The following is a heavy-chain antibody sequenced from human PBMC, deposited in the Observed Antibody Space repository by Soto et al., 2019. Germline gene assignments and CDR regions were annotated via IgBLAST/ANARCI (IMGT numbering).Heavy chain of an antibody. CDR1: GFSLSTSGVA. J-gene: IGHJ4*02. Sequence: VSGPTLVNPTQTLTLTCTFSGFSLSTSGVAVGWIRQAPRKAPEWLAFIFWDDDKRYSPSLENRLTITKDTSKNQVVLTMTNMDPMDTATYYCARIFDFWSGYYFSYWGRGTLVTVSS. CDR2: IFWDDDK. V-gene: IGHV2-5*02. CDR3: ARIFDFWSGYYFSY. D-gene: IGHD3-3*01.